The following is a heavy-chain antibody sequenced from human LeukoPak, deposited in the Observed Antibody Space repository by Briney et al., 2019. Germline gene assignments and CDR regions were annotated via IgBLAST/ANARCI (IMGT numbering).Heavy chain of an antibody. Sequence: GASVKVSCRASGGTFSSYAIIWVRQAPGQGLEWMGGIIPIFGTANYAQKFQGRVTITADESTSTAYMELSSLRSEDTAVYYCASDREVRFGVNWFDPWGQGTLVTVSS. J-gene: IGHJ5*02. V-gene: IGHV1-69*13. CDR2: IIPIFGTA. CDR3: ASDREVRFGVNWFDP. D-gene: IGHD3-10*01. CDR1: GGTFSSYA.